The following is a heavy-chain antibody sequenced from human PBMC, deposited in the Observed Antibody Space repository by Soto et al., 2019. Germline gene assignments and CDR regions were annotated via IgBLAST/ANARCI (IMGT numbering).Heavy chain of an antibody. D-gene: IGHD6-6*01. J-gene: IGHJ4*02. CDR3: ARGDLAARPTNFDY. Sequence: SETLSLTCTVSGGSISSGDYYWSWIRQPPGKGLEWIGYIYYSGSTYYNPSLKSRVTISVDTSKNQFSLKLSSVTAADTAVYYCARGDLAARPTNFDYWGQGTLVTVSS. CDR2: IYYSGST. V-gene: IGHV4-30-4*01. CDR1: GGSISSGDYY.